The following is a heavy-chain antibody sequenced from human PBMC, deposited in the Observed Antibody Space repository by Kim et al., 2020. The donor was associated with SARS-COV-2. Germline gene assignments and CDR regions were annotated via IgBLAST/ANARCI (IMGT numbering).Heavy chain of an antibody. CDR2: INPSGGST. V-gene: IGHV1-46*01. Sequence: ASVKVSCKASGYTFTSYYMHWVRQAPGQGLEWMGIINPSGGSTSYAQKFQGRVTMTRDTSTSTVYMELSSLRSEDTAVYYCARGITMIAKKLRGWYFDLWGRGTLVTVSS. D-gene: IGHD3-22*01. J-gene: IGHJ2*01. CDR1: GYTFTSYY. CDR3: ARGITMIAKKLRGWYFDL.